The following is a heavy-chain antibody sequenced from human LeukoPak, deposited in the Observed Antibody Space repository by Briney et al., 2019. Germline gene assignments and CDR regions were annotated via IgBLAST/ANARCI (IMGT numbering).Heavy chain of an antibody. J-gene: IGHJ4*02. D-gene: IGHD4-23*01. V-gene: IGHV1-2*02. CDR3: VRDRGGNSFDF. CDR1: GHTFTDSY. Sequence: ASVKVSCKASGHTFTDSYMHWMRQAPGQGLEWMGWINPNSDTNYAQKFQGRVTMTRDTSISTADMELNSLTSDDTGVYYCVRDRGGNSFDFWGQGTLVTVSS. CDR2: INPNSDT.